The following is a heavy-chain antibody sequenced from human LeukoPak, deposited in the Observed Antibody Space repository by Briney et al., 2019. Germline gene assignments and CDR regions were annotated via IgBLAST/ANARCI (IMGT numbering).Heavy chain of an antibody. CDR2: IRYDGSNK. V-gene: IGHV3-30*02. J-gene: IGHJ6*03. CDR1: GFTFSSYG. D-gene: IGHD2-2*01. Sequence: GGSLRLSCVASGFTFSSYGMHWVRQAPGKGLEWVTFIRYDGSNKYYADSVKGRFTISRDNSKNTLYLQMNSLRSEDTAVYYCAKALGYCSRTSCSPYYYYYYMDVWGKGTTVTVSS. CDR3: AKALGYCSRTSCSPYYYYYYMDV.